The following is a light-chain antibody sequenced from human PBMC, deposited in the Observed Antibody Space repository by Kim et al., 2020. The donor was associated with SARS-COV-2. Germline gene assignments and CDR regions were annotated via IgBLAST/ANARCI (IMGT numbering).Light chain of an antibody. J-gene: IGLJ3*02. Sequence: AKNTGSRSSGESSYAVAGQQQQPEKDARYLMMVDSDGSRSKGEGIPARFSGSSCGGERYLTISSLQSEEEADDYCQPCGTGIKGVFGGGTQLTVL. CDR2: VDSDGSR. V-gene: IGLV4-69*01. CDR3: QPCGTGIKGV. CDR1: SGESSYA.